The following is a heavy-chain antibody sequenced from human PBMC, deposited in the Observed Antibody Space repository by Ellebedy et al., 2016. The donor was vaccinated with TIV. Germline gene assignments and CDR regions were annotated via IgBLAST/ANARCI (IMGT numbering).Heavy chain of an antibody. Sequence: SETLSLXXAVYGGSFSGYYWSWIRQPPGKGLEWIGEINHSGSTNYNPSLKSRVTISVDTSKNQFSLKLSSVTAADTAVYYCARATTAMDVWGQGTTVTVSS. J-gene: IGHJ6*02. D-gene: IGHD4-17*01. CDR1: GGSFSGYY. V-gene: IGHV4-34*01. CDR2: INHSGST. CDR3: ARATTAMDV.